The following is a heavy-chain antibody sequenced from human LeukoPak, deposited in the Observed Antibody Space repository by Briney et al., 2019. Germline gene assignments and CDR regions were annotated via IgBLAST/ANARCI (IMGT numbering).Heavy chain of an antibody. J-gene: IGHJ4*02. CDR3: ARVRFLEWPEAFDY. Sequence: ASAKVSCKASGYTFTGYYMHWVRQAPGQGLEWMGWINPNSGGTNYAQKFQGRVTMTRDTSISTAYVELSRLRSDDTAVYYCARVRFLEWPEAFDYWGQGTLVTVSS. CDR2: INPNSGGT. CDR1: GYTFTGYY. D-gene: IGHD3-3*01. V-gene: IGHV1-2*02.